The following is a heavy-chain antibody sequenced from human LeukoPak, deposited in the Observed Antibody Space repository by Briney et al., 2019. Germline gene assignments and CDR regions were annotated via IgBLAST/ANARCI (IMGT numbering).Heavy chain of an antibody. Sequence: GESLKISCKGSGYAFFGYWIGWVRQTPGKGLDWMGIIYPDNSRTIYSPSFQGQGTISADKSVSTAYLQWSSLKASDTAMYYCARQFRDSSGYYSYHFDYWGQGTLVTVSS. V-gene: IGHV5-51*01. D-gene: IGHD3-22*01. CDR3: ARQFRDSSGYYSYHFDY. CDR2: IYPDNSRT. J-gene: IGHJ4*02. CDR1: GYAFFGYW.